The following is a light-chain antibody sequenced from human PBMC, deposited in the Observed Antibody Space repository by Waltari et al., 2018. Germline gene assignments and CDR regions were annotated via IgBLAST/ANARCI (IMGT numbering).Light chain of an antibody. CDR1: QSVSSY. Sequence: EVVLTQSPATLSLSPGERATLPCRASQSVSSYLVWYQQKADQAPRLLIYDASKRATGIPARFSGSGSGTDFTLTISSLEPEDFAIYYCQQRGDWPITFGQGTRLETK. CDR2: DAS. V-gene: IGKV3-11*01. CDR3: QQRGDWPIT. J-gene: IGKJ5*01.